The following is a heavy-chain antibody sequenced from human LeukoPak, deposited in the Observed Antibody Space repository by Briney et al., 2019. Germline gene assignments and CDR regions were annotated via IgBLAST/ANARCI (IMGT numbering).Heavy chain of an antibody. CDR3: ASQYCSSTSCYPDY. J-gene: IGHJ4*02. Sequence: SETLSLTCSVSDGSITTYYWAWIRQPPGKGLEWLGSIYYNGGTYDNPSLESRVTISVDTSKTQFSLKLSSVTAADTAVYYCASQYCSSTSCYPDYWGQGTLVTVSS. CDR2: IYYNGGT. D-gene: IGHD2-2*01. V-gene: IGHV4-59*04. CDR1: DGSITTYY.